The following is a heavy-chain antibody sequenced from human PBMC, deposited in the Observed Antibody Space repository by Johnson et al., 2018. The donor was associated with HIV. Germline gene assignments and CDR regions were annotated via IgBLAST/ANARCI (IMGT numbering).Heavy chain of an antibody. J-gene: IGHJ3*02. CDR1: GFTFSSYG. V-gene: IGHV3-30*02. CDR3: ASLSSSLFGAFDI. D-gene: IGHD6-13*01. Sequence: QMQLVESGGALVQPGGSLRLSCAASGFTFSSYGMHWVRQAPGKGLEWVAFIRYDGSNKYYADSVKGRFTISRDNSKNTLYLQMNSLRAEDTAVYYCASLSSSLFGAFDIWGQGTMVTVSS. CDR2: IRYDGSNK.